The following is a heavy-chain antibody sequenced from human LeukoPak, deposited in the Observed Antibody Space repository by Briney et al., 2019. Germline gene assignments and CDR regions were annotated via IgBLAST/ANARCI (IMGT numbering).Heavy chain of an antibody. Sequence: PGGSLRLSCAASGFIFSNYWMSWVRQAPGKGLEWVANIKQDGSEIDSVDSMKGRFTISRDNAKNSLYLQMNSPRAEDTAVYYCAREMAVWGQGALVTVSS. D-gene: IGHD2-8*01. CDR2: IKQDGSEI. V-gene: IGHV3-7*01. CDR1: GFIFSNYW. J-gene: IGHJ4*02. CDR3: AREMAV.